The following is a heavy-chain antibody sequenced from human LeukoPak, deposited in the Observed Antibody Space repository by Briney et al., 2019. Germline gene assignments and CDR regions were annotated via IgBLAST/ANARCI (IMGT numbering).Heavy chain of an antibody. V-gene: IGHV3-7*01. CDR2: INQDGSEK. Sequence: GGSLRLSCAASEFTFSTYWMSWVRQAPGKGLEWVANINQDGSEKYYVDSVKGRFTISRDDAKNSLYLQRNSLRAEDTALYYCARGVISRDIWGQGTLVTVSS. CDR3: ARGVISRDI. D-gene: IGHD2-21*01. J-gene: IGHJ3*02. CDR1: EFTFSTYW.